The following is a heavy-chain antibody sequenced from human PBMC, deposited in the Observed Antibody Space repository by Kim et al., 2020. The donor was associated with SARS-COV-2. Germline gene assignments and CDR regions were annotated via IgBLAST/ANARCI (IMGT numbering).Heavy chain of an antibody. CDR2: INPNSGGT. V-gene: IGHV1-2*06. J-gene: IGHJ5*02. Sequence: ASVKVSCKASGYTFTGYYMHWVRQAPGQGLEWMGRINPNSGGTNYAQKFQGRVTMTRDTSISTAYMELSRLRSDDTAVYYCAREIAIAARRFDPWGQGTLVTVSS. CDR1: GYTFTGYY. CDR3: AREIAIAARRFDP. D-gene: IGHD6-6*01.